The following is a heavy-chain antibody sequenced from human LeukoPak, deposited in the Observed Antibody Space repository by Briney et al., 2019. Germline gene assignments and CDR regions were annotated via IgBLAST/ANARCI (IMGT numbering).Heavy chain of an antibody. V-gene: IGHV3-74*01. CDR2: IKSDGKT. J-gene: IGHJ5*01. Sequence: GGSLRLSCAASGFSFSSYWMHWVRQAPGKGLVWVSRIKSDGKTNYADSVKGRFTISRDNAKNSLYLQMNSLRAEDTAVYYCARVRPGDADSWGQGTLVSVSS. CDR3: ARVRPGDADS. D-gene: IGHD1-26*01. CDR1: GFSFSSYW.